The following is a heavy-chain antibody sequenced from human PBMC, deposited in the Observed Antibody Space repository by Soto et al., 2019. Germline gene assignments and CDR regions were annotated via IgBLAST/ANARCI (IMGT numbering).Heavy chain of an antibody. D-gene: IGHD3-22*01. V-gene: IGHV3-21*01. CDR2: ISSSSSYI. Sequence: PGGSLRLSCAASGFTFSSYSMNWVRQAPGKGLEWVSSISSSSSYIYYADSVKGRFTISRDNAKNSLYLQMSSLRAEDTAVYYCARTNRRRTYYYDSSGYYGYYGMDVWGQGTTVTVSS. CDR1: GFTFSSYS. CDR3: ARTNRRRTYYYDSSGYYGYYGMDV. J-gene: IGHJ6*02.